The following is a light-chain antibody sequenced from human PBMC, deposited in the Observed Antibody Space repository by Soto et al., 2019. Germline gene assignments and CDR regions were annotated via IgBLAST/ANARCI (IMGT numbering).Light chain of an antibody. J-gene: IGLJ1*01. CDR2: SNN. CDR3: AALDDRLNVYV. Sequence: QAVLTQPPSASGTPGQGFTSSCSGSSSKIGSNTVNWYQQLPGTAPKLLIYSNNQRPSGVPDRFSGSKSGASASLAISGLQSEDEADYYCAALDDRLNVYVCGTGTKLTVL. V-gene: IGLV1-44*01. CDR1: SSKIGSNT.